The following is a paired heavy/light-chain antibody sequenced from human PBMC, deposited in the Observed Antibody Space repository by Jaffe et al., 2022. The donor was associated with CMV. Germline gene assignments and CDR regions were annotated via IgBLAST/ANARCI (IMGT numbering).Light chain of an antibody. J-gene: IGKJ2*01. Sequence: EIVLTQSPGTLSLSPGERATLSCRASQSVSSSYLAWYQQKPGQAPRLLIYGASSRATGIPDRFSGSGSGTDFTLTISRLEPEDFAVYYCQQYAGYTFGQGTKLEIK. V-gene: IGKV3-20*01. CDR3: QQYAGYT. CDR2: GAS. CDR1: QSVSSSY.
Heavy chain of an antibody. D-gene: IGHD2-8*01. Sequence: QVQLVQSGAEVKKPGASVKVSCKASGYTFTGYYMHWVRQAPGQGLEWMGWINPNSGGTNYAQKFQGRVTMTRDTSISTAYMELSRLRSDDTAVYYCARAPLEDIVLMVYAINYYYGMDVWGQGTTVTVSS. J-gene: IGHJ6*02. CDR2: INPNSGGT. V-gene: IGHV1-2*02. CDR3: ARAPLEDIVLMVYAINYYYGMDV. CDR1: GYTFTGYY.